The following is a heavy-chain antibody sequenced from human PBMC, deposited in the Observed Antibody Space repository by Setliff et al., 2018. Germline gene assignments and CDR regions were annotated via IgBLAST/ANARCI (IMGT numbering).Heavy chain of an antibody. CDR3: AHGGDCWSGYWGGGPRKVGYYFDY. CDR2: IYWDDDK. CDR1: GFSLSSGVG. V-gene: IGHV2-5*02. D-gene: IGHD3-3*01. Sequence: SGPTLVNPTQTLTLTCTFSGFSLSSGVGVGWIRQPPGKALEWLALIYWDDDKRYSPSLKSRLTITKETSKNQVVLTMTNMDPVDTAKYYCAHGGDCWSGYWGGGPRKVGYYFDYWGQGTLVTVSS. J-gene: IGHJ4*02.